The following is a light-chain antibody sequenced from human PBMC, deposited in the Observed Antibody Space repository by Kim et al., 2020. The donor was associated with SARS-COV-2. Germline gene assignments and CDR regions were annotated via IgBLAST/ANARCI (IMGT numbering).Light chain of an antibody. CDR1: SDHSPYA. J-gene: IGLJ3*02. CDR3: QTWGAGIWV. Sequence: SGKLPWTRGSDHSPYASAWYQQQPEKGRRFLMKLKSDGRHIKGDGIPGRFSGSSSGAERYLTISSLQSDDEAEYYCQTWGAGIWVFGGGTQLTVL. CDR2: LKSDGRH. V-gene: IGLV4-69*01.